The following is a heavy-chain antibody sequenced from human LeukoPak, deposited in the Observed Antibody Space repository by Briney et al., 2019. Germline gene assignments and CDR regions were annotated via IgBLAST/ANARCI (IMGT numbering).Heavy chain of an antibody. V-gene: IGHV3-30*02. CDR3: AKDRDRTYYYYYMDV. CDR2: IRYDGSYK. D-gene: IGHD3-10*01. Sequence: GGSLRLSCAASGFTFSNYGMHWVRQAPGKGLEWVAFIRYDGSYKYYADSVKGRFTISRDNSKNTLYLQMNSLRAEDTAVYYCAKDRDRTYYYYYMDVWGKGTTVTISS. CDR1: GFTFSNYG. J-gene: IGHJ6*03.